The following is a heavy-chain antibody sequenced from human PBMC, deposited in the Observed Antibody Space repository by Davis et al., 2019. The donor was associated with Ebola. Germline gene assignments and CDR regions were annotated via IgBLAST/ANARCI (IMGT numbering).Heavy chain of an antibody. CDR1: GYTFTSYY. CDR3: AREEMEVGAKANGMDV. D-gene: IGHD1-26*01. V-gene: IGHV1-46*01. J-gene: IGHJ6*02. Sequence: ASVKVSCKASGYTFTSYYMHWVRQAPGQGLEWMGIINPSGGSTSYAQKFQGRVTMTRDTSTSTVYMELSSLRSEDTAVYYCAREEMEVGAKANGMDVWGQGTTVTVSS. CDR2: INPSGGST.